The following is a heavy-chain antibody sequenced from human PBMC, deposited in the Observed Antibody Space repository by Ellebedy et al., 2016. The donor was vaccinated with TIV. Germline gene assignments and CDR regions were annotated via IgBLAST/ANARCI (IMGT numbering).Heavy chain of an antibody. CDR2: IDHSGST. V-gene: IGHV4-34*01. CDR3: ARHSLYYDSSGYYSYFDY. D-gene: IGHD3-22*01. J-gene: IGHJ4*02. Sequence: SETLSLTCTVYGGSLSGYYWSWIRQPPGKGLEWIGEIDHSGSTNYNPSLKSRVTISVDTSKNQFSLKLSSVTAADTAVYYCARHSLYYDSSGYYSYFDYWGQGTLVTVSS. CDR1: GGSLSGYY.